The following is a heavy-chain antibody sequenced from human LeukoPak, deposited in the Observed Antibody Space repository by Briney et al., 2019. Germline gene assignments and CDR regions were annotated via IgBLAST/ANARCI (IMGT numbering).Heavy chain of an antibody. Sequence: ASVKVSCKASGGTFSSYAISWVRQAPGQGLEWMGGIIPIFGTANYAQKFQGRVTITADESTSTAYMELSSLRSEDTAVYYCARERAARGGAHNWFDPWGQGTLVTVSS. CDR3: ARERAARGGAHNWFDP. CDR2: IIPIFGTA. V-gene: IGHV1-69*13. D-gene: IGHD6-6*01. CDR1: GGTFSSYA. J-gene: IGHJ5*02.